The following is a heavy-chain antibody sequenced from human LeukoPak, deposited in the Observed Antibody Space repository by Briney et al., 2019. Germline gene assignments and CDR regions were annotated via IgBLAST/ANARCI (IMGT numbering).Heavy chain of an antibody. CDR3: ARSYYGSSGYPRYYYYGMDV. Sequence: PSQTLSLTCTLSGGSISSGGYYWSWIRQHPGKGLEWIGYIYYSGSTYYNPSLKSRVTISVDTSKNQFSLKLSSVTAADTAVYYCARSYYGSSGYPRYYYYGMDVWGQGTTVTVSS. J-gene: IGHJ6*02. CDR2: IYYSGST. V-gene: IGHV4-31*03. CDR1: GGSISSGGYY. D-gene: IGHD3-22*01.